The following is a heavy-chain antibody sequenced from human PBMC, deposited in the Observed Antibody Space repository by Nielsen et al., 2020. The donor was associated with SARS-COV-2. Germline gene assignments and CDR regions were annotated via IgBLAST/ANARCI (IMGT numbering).Heavy chain of an antibody. Sequence: ASVKVSCKASGYTFTGYYMHWVRQAPGQGLEWMGRINPNSGGTNYAQKFQGRVTMTRDTSISTAYMELSRLRSEDTAVYYCARGASYYYYYMDVWGKGTTVTVSS. V-gene: IGHV1-2*06. CDR3: ARGASYYYYYMDV. J-gene: IGHJ6*03. CDR2: INPNSGGT. CDR1: GYTFTGYY.